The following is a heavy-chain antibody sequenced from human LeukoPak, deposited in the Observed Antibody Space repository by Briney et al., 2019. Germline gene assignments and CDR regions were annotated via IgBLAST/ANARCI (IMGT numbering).Heavy chain of an antibody. V-gene: IGHV3-21*01. J-gene: IGHJ4*02. CDR3: ARVGYRGTYTDFDY. Sequence: RGSLRLSCAASGFTFSSYSMSWVRQAPGKGLEWVSSISSSSSYIYYSDSVKGRFTISRDNAKNSQYLQMNSLRVEDTAVYYCARVGYRGTYTDFDYWGQGTLVTVSS. CDR1: GFTFSSYS. D-gene: IGHD1-26*01. CDR2: ISSSSSYI.